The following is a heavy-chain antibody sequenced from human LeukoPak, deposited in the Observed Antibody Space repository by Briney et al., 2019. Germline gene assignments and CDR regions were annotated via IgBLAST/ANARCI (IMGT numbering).Heavy chain of an antibody. CDR1: GFTFSSYA. CDR2: ISYDGSNK. CDR3: ASPGDMITFGRVAAGMDV. D-gene: IGHD3-16*01. V-gene: IGHV3-30-3*01. J-gene: IGHJ6*02. Sequence: GGSLRLSSAASGFTFSSYAMHWVRQAPGKGLEWVAVISYDGSNKYYADSVKGRFTISRDNSKNTLYLQMNSLRAEDTAVYYCASPGDMITFGRVAAGMDVWGQGTTVTVSS.